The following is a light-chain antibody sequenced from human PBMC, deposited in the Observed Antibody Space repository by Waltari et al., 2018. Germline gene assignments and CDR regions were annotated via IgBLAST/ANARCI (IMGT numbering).Light chain of an antibody. CDR3: QQCNNSPPT. CDR2: DAS. CDR1: QSVSSQ. J-gene: IGKJ1*01. Sequence: EIVLTQSPSSLSLSPGERATISCRASQSVSSQLVWYQQKRGQAPRLLIYDASNRATGIPARFSGSGSGTDFTLTISILEPEDFAVYYCQQCNNSPPTFGQGTKVEIK. V-gene: IGKV3-11*01.